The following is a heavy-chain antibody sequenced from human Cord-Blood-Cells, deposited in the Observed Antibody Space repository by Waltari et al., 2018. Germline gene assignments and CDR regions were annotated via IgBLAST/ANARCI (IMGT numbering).Heavy chain of an antibody. J-gene: IGHJ4*02. V-gene: IGHV4-34*01. CDR3: AGGLAIAAAGNRGLGY. CDR2: INHSGST. Sequence: QVQLQQWGAGLLKPSETLSLTCAVYGGSFSGYYWSWIRQPPGKGLEWIGEINHSGSTNYNPSLKSRVTISVDTSKNQFSLKLSSVTAADTAVYYCAGGLAIAAAGNRGLGYWGQGTLVTVSS. D-gene: IGHD6-13*01. CDR1: GGSFSGYY.